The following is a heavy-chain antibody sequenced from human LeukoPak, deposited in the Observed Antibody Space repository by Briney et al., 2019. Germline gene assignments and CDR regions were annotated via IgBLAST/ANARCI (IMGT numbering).Heavy chain of an antibody. CDR1: GFTFIDYD. CDR2: IGIRGDT. V-gene: IGHV3-13*01. Sequence: GGSLRLSCAASGFTFIDYDMPWVRQVIGKGLEWVSAIGIRGDTHYPGSVKGRFTISRENAESSLYLQMNSLRGEDTAVYYCARGGIKVSGIDEFDYWGQGTLVTVSS. D-gene: IGHD6-19*01. J-gene: IGHJ4*02. CDR3: ARGGIKVSGIDEFDY.